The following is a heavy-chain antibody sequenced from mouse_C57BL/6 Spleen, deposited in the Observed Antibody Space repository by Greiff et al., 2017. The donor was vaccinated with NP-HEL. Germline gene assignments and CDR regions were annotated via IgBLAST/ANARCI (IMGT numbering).Heavy chain of an antibody. V-gene: IGHV3-6*01. CDR2: ISYDGSN. CDR3: ARGGQTYSNYFDY. D-gene: IGHD2-5*01. Sequence: EVKLQESGPGLVKPSQSLSLTCSVTGYSITSGYYWNWIRQFPGNKLEWMGYISYDGSNNYNPSLKNRISITRDTSKNQFFLKLNSVTTEDTATYYCARGGQTYSNYFDYWGQGTTLTVSS. CDR1: GYSITSGYY. J-gene: IGHJ2*01.